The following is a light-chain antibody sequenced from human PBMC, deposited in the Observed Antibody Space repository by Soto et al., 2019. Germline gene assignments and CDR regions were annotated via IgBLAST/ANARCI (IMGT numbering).Light chain of an antibody. J-gene: IGKJ1*01. V-gene: IGKV1-5*03. CDR2: KAS. CDR1: QSFSSW. CDR3: QQYYSYPRT. Sequence: TQSPGTLSLSPGERATLSCRASQSFSSWLAWYQQKPGKAPKLLIYKASSLESGVPSRFSGSGSGTDFTLTISCLQSEDFATYYCQQYYSYPRTFGQGTKVDI.